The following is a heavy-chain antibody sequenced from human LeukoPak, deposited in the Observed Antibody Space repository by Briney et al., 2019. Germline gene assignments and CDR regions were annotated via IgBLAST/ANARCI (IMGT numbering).Heavy chain of an antibody. CDR1: GCTFSSYA. Sequence: SSVKVSCKASGCTFSSYAISWVRQAPGQGLEWMGRIIPILGIANYAQKFQGRVTITADKSTSTAYMELSSLRSEDTAVYCCAALGGSPPFDYWGQGTLVTVSS. V-gene: IGHV1-69*04. CDR2: IIPILGIA. J-gene: IGHJ4*02. D-gene: IGHD1-26*01. CDR3: AALGGSPPFDY.